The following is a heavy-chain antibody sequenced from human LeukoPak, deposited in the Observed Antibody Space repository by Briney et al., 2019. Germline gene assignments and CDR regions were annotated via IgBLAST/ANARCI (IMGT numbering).Heavy chain of an antibody. CDR2: IYPGDSDT. D-gene: IGHD3-16*01. CDR1: GYSFTSYW. Sequence: PGESLKISFKGSGYSFTSYWIGWVRPMPGKGLEWMGIIYPGDSDTSYSPSFQGQVTISADKSISTAYLQWSSLKASDTAMYYCARRLDHPFDYWGQGTLVTVSS. V-gene: IGHV5-51*01. CDR3: ARRLDHPFDY. J-gene: IGHJ4*02.